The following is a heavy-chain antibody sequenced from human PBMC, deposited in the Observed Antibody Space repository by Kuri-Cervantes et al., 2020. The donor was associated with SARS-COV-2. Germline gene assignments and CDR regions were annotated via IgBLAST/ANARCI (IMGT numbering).Heavy chain of an antibody. Sequence: ASVKVSCKASGYTFTSYGISWVRQAPGQGLEWMGWISAYNGNTNYAQKLQGRVTMTTDTSTSTAYMELRSLRSEDTAVYYCARVIRGSYHNWFDPWGQGTLVTVSS. CDR2: ISAYNGNT. V-gene: IGHV1-18*04. J-gene: IGHJ5*02. CDR1: GYTFTSYG. CDR3: ARVIRGSYHNWFDP. D-gene: IGHD3-16*02.